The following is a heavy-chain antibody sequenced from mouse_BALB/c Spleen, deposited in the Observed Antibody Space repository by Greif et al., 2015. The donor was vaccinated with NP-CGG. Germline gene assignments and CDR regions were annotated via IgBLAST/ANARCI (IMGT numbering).Heavy chain of an antibody. Sequence: VKLMESGAELAKPGASVKMSCKASGYTFTSYWMHWVKQRPGQGLEWIGYINPSTGYTEYNQKFKDKATLTADKSSSTAYMQLSSLTSEDSAVYYCARRNYGYYYFDYWGQGTTLTVSS. J-gene: IGHJ2*01. CDR3: ARRNYGYYYFDY. CDR1: GYTFTSYW. V-gene: IGHV1-7*01. D-gene: IGHD2-2*01. CDR2: INPSTGYT.